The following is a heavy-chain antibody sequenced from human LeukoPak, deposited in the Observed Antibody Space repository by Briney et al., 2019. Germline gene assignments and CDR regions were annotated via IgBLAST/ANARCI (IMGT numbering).Heavy chain of an antibody. CDR2: ISAYNGNT. CDR1: GYTFTSYG. V-gene: IGHV1-18*01. CDR3: ARVLVGGYDFWSGYYDWFDP. J-gene: IGHJ5*02. Sequence: ASVKVSCKASGYTFTSYGISWVRQAPGQGLEWMGWISAYNGNTNYAQKLQGRVTMTTDTSTSTAYMELRSLRSDDTAVYYCARVLVGGYDFWSGYYDWFDPWGQGTLVTVSS. D-gene: IGHD3-3*01.